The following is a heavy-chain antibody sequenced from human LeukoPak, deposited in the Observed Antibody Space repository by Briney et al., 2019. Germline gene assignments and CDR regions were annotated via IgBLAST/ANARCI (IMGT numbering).Heavy chain of an antibody. V-gene: IGHV3-9*01. Sequence: PEGSLRLSCAASGFTFDDYAMHWVRQAPGKGLEWVSGISWNSGSIGYADSVKGRFTISRGNAKNSLYLQMNSLRAEDTALYYCAKDISSGYSYGYGPFDYWGQGTLVTVSS. CDR2: ISWNSGSI. CDR1: GFTFDDYA. J-gene: IGHJ4*02. CDR3: AKDISSGYSYGYGPFDY. D-gene: IGHD5-18*01.